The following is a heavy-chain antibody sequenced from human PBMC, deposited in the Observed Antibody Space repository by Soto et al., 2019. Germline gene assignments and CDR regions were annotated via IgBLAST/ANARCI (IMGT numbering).Heavy chain of an antibody. V-gene: IGHV3-23*01. D-gene: IGHD2-15*01. J-gene: IGHJ4*02. CDR1: GFTFSNYA. CDR2: ISGGGGNT. CDR3: AKDAVGSAPSYDFDY. Sequence: EVQLLESGGGLVQSGGSLRVSCAASGFTFSNYAMSWVRQAPGKGLVWVSSISGGGGNTYYADSVKGRFTISRDNSKNTLYLQVNSRGAEDTAVYYCAKDAVGSAPSYDFDYWGQGTLVTVSS.